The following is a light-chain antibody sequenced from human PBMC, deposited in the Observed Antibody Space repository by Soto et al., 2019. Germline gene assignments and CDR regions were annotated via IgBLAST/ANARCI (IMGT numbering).Light chain of an antibody. CDR3: QQYGSSPGVT. Sequence: EIVLTQSPGTLSFSTGERATLSCRASQSVSSSYLAWYQQKPGQAPRLLIYGASSRATGIPDRFSGSGSGTDFTLTISRLEPEDFAVYYCQQYGSSPGVTFGGGTKVDIK. CDR2: GAS. CDR1: QSVSSSY. J-gene: IGKJ4*01. V-gene: IGKV3-20*01.